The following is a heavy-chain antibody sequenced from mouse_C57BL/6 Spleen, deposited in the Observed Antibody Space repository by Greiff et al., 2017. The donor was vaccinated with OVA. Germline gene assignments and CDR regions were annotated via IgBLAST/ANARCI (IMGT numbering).Heavy chain of an antibody. CDR1: GFSLTSYG. D-gene: IGHD2-4*01. Sequence: VKVVESGPGLVQPSQSLSITCTVSGFSLTSYGVHWVRQSPGKGLEWLGVIWSGGSTDYNAAFISRLSISKDNSKSQVFFKMNSLQADDTAIYYCASLYYDYDGVYAMDYWGQGTSVTVSS. V-gene: IGHV2-2*01. CDR2: IWSGGST. J-gene: IGHJ4*01. CDR3: ASLYYDYDGVYAMDY.